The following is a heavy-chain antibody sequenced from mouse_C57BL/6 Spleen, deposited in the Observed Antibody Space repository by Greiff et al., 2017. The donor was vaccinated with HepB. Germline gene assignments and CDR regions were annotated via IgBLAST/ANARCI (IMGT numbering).Heavy chain of an antibody. CDR3: ARGAYDYDGCAY. Sequence: VQLQQSGPELVKPGASVKISCKASGYAFSSSWMNWVKQRPGKGLEWIGRIYPGDGDTNYNGKFKGKATLTADKSSSTAYMQLSSLTSEDSAVYFCARGAYDYDGCAYWGQGTLVTVSA. D-gene: IGHD2-4*01. CDR1: GYAFSSSW. CDR2: IYPGDGDT. J-gene: IGHJ3*01. V-gene: IGHV1-82*01.